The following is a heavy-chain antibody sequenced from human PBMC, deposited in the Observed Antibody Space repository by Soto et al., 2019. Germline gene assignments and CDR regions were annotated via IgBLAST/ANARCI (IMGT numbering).Heavy chain of an antibody. CDR3: AREPRYCRGGSCSITGDAFDI. V-gene: IGHV3-66*01. CDR1: GFIVSDTY. CDR2: ISNRGDT. Sequence: EVHLVESGGGLVQPGVSLRLSCTASGFIVSDTYMNWVRQAPGKGLEWVSVISNRGDTHYADSVRGRFSLSRDIADNTLHLQMNNLRVEDTAVYYCAREPRYCRGGSCSITGDAFDIWGQGTMVTVSS. D-gene: IGHD2-15*01. J-gene: IGHJ3*02.